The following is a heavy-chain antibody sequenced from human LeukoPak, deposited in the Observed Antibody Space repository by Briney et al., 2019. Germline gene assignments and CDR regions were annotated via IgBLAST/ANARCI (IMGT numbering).Heavy chain of an antibody. J-gene: IGHJ4*02. D-gene: IGHD2-2*01. Sequence: GGSLRLSCAASGFTFDDYAMHWVRQAPGKGLEWVSGISWNSGNIGYADSVKGRFTISRDNAKNSLYLQMNSLRAEDTALYYCAKDVGTSCYGPDSWGQGTLVTVSS. CDR1: GFTFDDYA. V-gene: IGHV3-9*01. CDR2: ISWNSGNI. CDR3: AKDVGTSCYGPDS.